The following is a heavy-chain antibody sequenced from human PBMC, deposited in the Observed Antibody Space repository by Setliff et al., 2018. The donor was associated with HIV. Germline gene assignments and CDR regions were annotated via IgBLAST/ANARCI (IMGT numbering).Heavy chain of an antibody. CDR2: IYPGDSDT. D-gene: IGHD3-16*01. V-gene: IGHV5-51*01. Sequence: PGESLKLSCKGSGYSFTSYWIGWVRQMPGKGLEWMGIIYPGDSDTRYSPSFQGQVTISADKSISTAYLQWSSLKASDTAMYYCARLMITFGGVVSPQNAFDIWGQGTMVTVS. CDR1: GYSFTSYW. J-gene: IGHJ3*02. CDR3: ARLMITFGGVVSPQNAFDI.